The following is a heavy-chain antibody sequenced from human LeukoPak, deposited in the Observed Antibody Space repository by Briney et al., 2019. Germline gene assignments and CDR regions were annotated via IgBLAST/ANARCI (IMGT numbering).Heavy chain of an antibody. Sequence: PGGSLRLSCAASGFTFSSYSMNWVRQAPGKGLEWVSSISSSSSYIYYADSVKGRFTISRDNAKNSLYLQMNSLRAEDTAVYYCAKRIVVVVAATYYWGQGTLVTVSS. J-gene: IGHJ4*02. CDR2: ISSSSSYI. CDR1: GFTFSSYS. V-gene: IGHV3-21*01. D-gene: IGHD2-15*01. CDR3: AKRIVVVVAATYY.